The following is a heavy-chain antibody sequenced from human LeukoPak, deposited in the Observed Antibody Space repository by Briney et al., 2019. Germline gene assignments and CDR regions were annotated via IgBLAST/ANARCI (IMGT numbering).Heavy chain of an antibody. V-gene: IGHV3-74*01. D-gene: IGHD2-2*01. Sequence: GGSLRLSCAASGFTFSSHWMHWVRQAPGKGLVWVSRIDYDGINTNYADSVKGRFTISRDNAKNTLYLQMNSLRAEDTAVYYCARGFVVPAARPFDYWGQGTLVTVSS. CDR3: ARGFVVPAARPFDY. CDR1: GFTFSSHW. J-gene: IGHJ4*02. CDR2: IDYDGINT.